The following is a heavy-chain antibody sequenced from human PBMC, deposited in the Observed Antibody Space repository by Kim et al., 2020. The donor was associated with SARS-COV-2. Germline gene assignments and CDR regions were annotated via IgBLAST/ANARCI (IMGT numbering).Heavy chain of an antibody. D-gene: IGHD3-22*01. CDR1: GYTFTSYG. CDR2: ISAYNGNT. CDR3: ARGPTYYYDYDAFDI. J-gene: IGHJ3*02. V-gene: IGHV1-18*04. Sequence: ASVKVSCKASGYTFTSYGISWVRQAPGQGLEWMGWISAYNGNTNYAQKLQGRVTMTTDTSTSTAYMELRSLRSDDTAVYYCARGPTYYYDYDAFDIWGQGTMVTVSS.